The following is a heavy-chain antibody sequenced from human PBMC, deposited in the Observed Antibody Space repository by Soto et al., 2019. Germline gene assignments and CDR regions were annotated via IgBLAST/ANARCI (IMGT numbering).Heavy chain of an antibody. J-gene: IGHJ6*02. Sequence: GESLKISCKGSGYSFTSYWINWVRQMPGKGLEWMGRIDPSDSYTNYSPSFQGHVTISADKSISTAYLQWSSLKASDTAMYYCARPGYSSSLYGMDVWGQGTTVTVSS. CDR1: GYSFTSYW. CDR3: ARPGYSSSLYGMDV. V-gene: IGHV5-10-1*01. CDR2: IDPSDSYT. D-gene: IGHD6-6*01.